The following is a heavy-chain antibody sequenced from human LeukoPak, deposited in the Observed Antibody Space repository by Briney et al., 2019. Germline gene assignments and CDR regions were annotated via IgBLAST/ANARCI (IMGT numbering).Heavy chain of an antibody. V-gene: IGHV3-21*01. J-gene: IGHJ4*02. D-gene: IGHD2-15*01. CDR2: ISSSSSYI. Sequence: GGSLRLSCAASGFTFSSYSMNWVRQAPGKGLEWVSSISSSSSYIYYADSVKGRFTISRDNAKNSLYLQMNSLRAEDTAVYYCAGSGPDGYIDYWGQGTLVTVSS. CDR3: AGSGPDGYIDY. CDR1: GFTFSSYS.